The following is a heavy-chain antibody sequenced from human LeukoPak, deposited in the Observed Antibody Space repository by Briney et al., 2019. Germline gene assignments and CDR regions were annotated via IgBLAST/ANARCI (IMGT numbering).Heavy chain of an antibody. CDR3: AGEDYYGSGTYPKNFDY. J-gene: IGHJ4*02. D-gene: IGHD3-10*01. CDR1: GGSISSYY. V-gene: IGHV4-4*07. CDR2: IYKSGST. Sequence: SETLSLTCAVSGGSISSYYWNWIRQPAGKGLEWIGRIYKSGSTNYNPSLKSRVTMSVDTSKNQFSLKLSSVTAADTAVYYCAGEDYYGSGTYPKNFDYWGQGTLVTVSS.